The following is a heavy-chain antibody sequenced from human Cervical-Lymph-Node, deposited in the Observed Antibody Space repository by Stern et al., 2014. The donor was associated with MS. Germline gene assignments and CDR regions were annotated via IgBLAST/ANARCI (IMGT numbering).Heavy chain of an antibody. CDR2: ISAYNGNT. D-gene: IGHD5-24*01. J-gene: IGHJ5*02. CDR3: ASGSLEGFDP. V-gene: IGHV1-18*01. Sequence: QVQLGQSGAEVKKPGASVKVSCKASGYTFTSLGMRWVRQAPGQGPEWMGWISAYNGNTTYAQELQGRVTLTTDTSTTTAYMELRSLTSDDTAVYYCASGSLEGFDPWGQGTLVTVSS. CDR1: GYTFTSLG.